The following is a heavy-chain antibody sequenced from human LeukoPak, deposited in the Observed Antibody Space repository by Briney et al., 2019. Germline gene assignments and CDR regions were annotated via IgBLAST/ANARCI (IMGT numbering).Heavy chain of an antibody. V-gene: IGHV1-8*03. CDR1: GYTFTSYD. J-gene: IGHJ4*02. D-gene: IGHD6-13*01. CDR3: ARIDPSSSDY. Sequence: ASLKVSCTASGYTFTSYDINWVRQAPGQGLEWMGWMNPNSGNTGYAQKFQGRVTITRNTSISTAYMELSSLRSEDTAVYYCARIDPSSSDYWGQGTLVTVSS. CDR2: MNPNSGNT.